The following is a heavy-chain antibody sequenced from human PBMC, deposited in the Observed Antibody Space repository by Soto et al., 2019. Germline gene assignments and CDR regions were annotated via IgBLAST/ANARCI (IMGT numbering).Heavy chain of an antibody. D-gene: IGHD3-22*01. CDR1: GFTFSSYA. Sequence: PGGSLRLSCAASGFTFSSYAISWGRQAPGKGLEWVSAISGSGGSTYYADSVKGRFTISRDNSKNTLYLQMNSLRAEDTAVYYCANYYYDSSGIYYFDYWGQGTLVTVSS. CDR3: ANYYYDSSGIYYFDY. CDR2: ISGSGGST. J-gene: IGHJ4*02. V-gene: IGHV3-23*01.